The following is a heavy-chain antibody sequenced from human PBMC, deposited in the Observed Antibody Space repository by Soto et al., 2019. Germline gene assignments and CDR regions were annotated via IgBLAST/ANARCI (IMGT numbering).Heavy chain of an antibody. CDR1: GYTFTSYD. V-gene: IGHV1-8*01. J-gene: IGHJ6*01. D-gene: IGHD1-26*01. CDR3: ARVPYRRDYYYGMDV. CDR2: MNPNSGNT. Sequence: QVQLVQSGAEVKKPGASVKVSCKASGYTFTSYDINWVRQATGQGLEWMGWMNPNSGNTGYAQKFQGRVTMTRNTSLSTAYMELSSLRSDDTAVYYCARVPYRRDYYYGMDVWGQGTTVTV.